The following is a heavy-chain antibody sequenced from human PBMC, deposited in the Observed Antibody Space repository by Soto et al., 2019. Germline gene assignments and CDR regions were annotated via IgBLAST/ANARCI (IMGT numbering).Heavy chain of an antibody. D-gene: IGHD1-1*01. CDR1: RLTFISHS. Sequence: RCRRLSCAPSRLTFISHSMNSVRQAAVKGLEWVSSINGTSNYIYYGESMMGRFAISRENAKNSLYREMNSQSAEVTSVDYGARESGNLASNFDYWGQGTLVTVSS. CDR2: INGTSNYI. V-gene: IGHV3-21*06. CDR3: ARESGNLASNFDY. J-gene: IGHJ4*02.